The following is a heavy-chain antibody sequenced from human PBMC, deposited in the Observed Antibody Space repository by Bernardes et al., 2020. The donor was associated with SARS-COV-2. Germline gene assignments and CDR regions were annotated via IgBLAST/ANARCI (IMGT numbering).Heavy chain of an antibody. CDR1: GFTFSSYA. Sequence: GGSLRLSCAGSGFTFSSYAMHWVRQAPGKGLEWVSAIGTGGGTYYADSVKGRFTISRDNSKNTLYLQMNSLRTEDTAMYYCARDRARLAPCSGGSCYGAGDYWGQGTLGTVSS. CDR2: IGTGGGT. CDR3: ARDRARLAPCSGGSCYGAGDY. D-gene: IGHD2-15*01. J-gene: IGHJ4*02. V-gene: IGHV3-NL1*01.